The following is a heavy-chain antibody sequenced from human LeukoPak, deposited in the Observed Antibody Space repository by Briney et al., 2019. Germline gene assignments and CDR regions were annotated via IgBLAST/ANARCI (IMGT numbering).Heavy chain of an antibody. D-gene: IGHD2-2*01. Sequence: GGSLRLSCAASGFTFSSYWVHWVRQAPGKGLVWVSRINTDGSSTSYADSVKGRFTISRDNAKNTLYLQMNSLRAEDTAVYYCARALGYCSSTSCYEPAFGFGYWGQGTLVTVSS. CDR1: GFTFSSYW. V-gene: IGHV3-74*01. CDR3: ARALGYCSSTSCYEPAFGFGY. CDR2: INTDGSST. J-gene: IGHJ4*02.